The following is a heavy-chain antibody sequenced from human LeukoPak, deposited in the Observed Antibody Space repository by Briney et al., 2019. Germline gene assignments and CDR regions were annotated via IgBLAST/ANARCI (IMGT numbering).Heavy chain of an antibody. D-gene: IGHD3-22*01. V-gene: IGHV3-23*01. J-gene: IGHJ4*02. Sequence: GGSLRLSCAASGFTFSSYAMSWVRQAPGKGLEWVSTISGSGGSTYYADSVKGRFTISRDNSKNTLYLQMNSLRAEDTAVYYCAKDWVVVVITKIDYWGQGTLVTVSS. CDR2: ISGSGGST. CDR1: GFTFSSYA. CDR3: AKDWVVVVITKIDY.